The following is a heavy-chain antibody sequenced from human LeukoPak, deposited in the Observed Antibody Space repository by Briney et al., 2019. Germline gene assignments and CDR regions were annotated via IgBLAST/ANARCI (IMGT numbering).Heavy chain of an antibody. Sequence: PSETLSLTCTVSGGSISSYYWSWIRQLPGKGLEWIGYIYYSGSTYYNPSLKSRVTISVDTSKNQFSLKLSSVTAADTAVYYCARGHSSGWYYFDYWGQGSLVTVSS. J-gene: IGHJ4*02. D-gene: IGHD6-19*01. CDR2: IYYSGST. V-gene: IGHV4-59*06. CDR1: GGSISSYY. CDR3: ARGHSSGWYYFDY.